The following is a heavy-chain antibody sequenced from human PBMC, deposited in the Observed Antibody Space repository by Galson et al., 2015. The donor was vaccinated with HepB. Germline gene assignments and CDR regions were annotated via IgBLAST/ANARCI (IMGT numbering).Heavy chain of an antibody. V-gene: IGHV3-23*01. D-gene: IGHD2-21*02. CDR3: AKDSCGDSFFDY. CDR1: GIAFRDYG. CDR2: VAAIGTTT. J-gene: IGHJ4*01. Sequence: SLRLSCAASGIAFRDYGMSWVRQSPERGLEWVSTVAAIGTTTHYADSVRGRFTISRDNSRHTVSLQMNSLRVEDTAIYYCAKDSCGDSFFDYWGHGTLVIVSS.